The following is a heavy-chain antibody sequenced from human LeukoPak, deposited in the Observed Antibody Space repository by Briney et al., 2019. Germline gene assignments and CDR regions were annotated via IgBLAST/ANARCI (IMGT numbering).Heavy chain of an antibody. CDR2: IRYDGSNK. V-gene: IGHV3-30*02. D-gene: IGHD2-15*01. Sequence: PGGSLRLSCAASGFTFSSYGMHWVRQAPGKGLEWVAFIRYDGSNKYYADSVKGRFTISRDNSKNTLYLQMNSLRAEDTAVYYCVKDSGRGYCSGGSCYATFDYWGQGTLVTVSS. J-gene: IGHJ4*02. CDR1: GFTFSSYG. CDR3: VKDSGRGYCSGGSCYATFDY.